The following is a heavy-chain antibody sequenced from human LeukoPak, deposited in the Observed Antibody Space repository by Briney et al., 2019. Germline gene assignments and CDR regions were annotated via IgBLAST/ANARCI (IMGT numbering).Heavy chain of an antibody. CDR2: IYYSGST. V-gene: IGHV4-59*01. CDR3: AREVLHYFDY. Sequence: SETLSFTCTVSGGSISSYYWSWIRQPPGKGLEWIGYIYYSGSTNYNPSLKSRVTISVDTSKNQFSLKLSSVTAADTAVYYCAREVLHYFDYWGQGTLVTVSS. J-gene: IGHJ4*02. CDR1: GGSISSYY.